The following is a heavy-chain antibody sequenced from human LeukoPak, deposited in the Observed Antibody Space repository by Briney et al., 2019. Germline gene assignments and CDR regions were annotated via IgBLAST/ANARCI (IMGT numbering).Heavy chain of an antibody. V-gene: IGHV3-30-3*01. Sequence: GGSLRLSCAASGFTFSSYAVHWVRQAPGKALEGVAVISYDGSNKYYAHSVKGRLTISRDNSKNTLYLQMDSLRAEDMAVYYCERARVRNQLLLLWDYWGQGTLVTVSS. CDR2: ISYDGSNK. D-gene: IGHD2-2*01. J-gene: IGHJ4*02. CDR1: GFTFSSYA. CDR3: ERARVRNQLLLLWDY.